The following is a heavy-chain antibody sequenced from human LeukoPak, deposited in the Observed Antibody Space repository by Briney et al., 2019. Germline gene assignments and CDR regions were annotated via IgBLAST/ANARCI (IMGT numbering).Heavy chain of an antibody. Sequence: PGGSLRLSCAASGFTFRNYGMHWVRQPPGKGLEWVAIIFYDGSNKYYADSVRGRFTISRDNPKSTLYLQMNSLRVEDTAVYYCASGRGSGGSHTSYFDYWGQGTPVTVSS. J-gene: IGHJ4*02. D-gene: IGHD2-15*01. CDR1: GFTFRNYG. V-gene: IGHV3-33*01. CDR2: IFYDGSNK. CDR3: ASGRGSGGSHTSYFDY.